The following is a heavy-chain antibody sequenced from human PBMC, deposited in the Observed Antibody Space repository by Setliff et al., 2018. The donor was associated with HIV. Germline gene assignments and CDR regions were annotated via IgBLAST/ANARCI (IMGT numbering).Heavy chain of an antibody. Sequence: ETLSLTCRVYGGSITSGNYYWGWIRQAPGEGLEWIASMIYGGDTWYNPSLKSRVTIYVDTANNEISLRLSSVTAEDTAVYRCARPHSGRGGGAWFDPWGQGIQVTVSS. CDR1: GGSITSGNYY. V-gene: IGHV4-39*01. D-gene: IGHD6-19*01. CDR2: MIYGGDT. J-gene: IGHJ5*02. CDR3: ARPHSGRGGGAWFDP.